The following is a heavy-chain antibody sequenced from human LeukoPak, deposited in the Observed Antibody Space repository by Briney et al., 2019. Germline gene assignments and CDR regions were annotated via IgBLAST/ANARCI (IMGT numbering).Heavy chain of an antibody. D-gene: IGHD3-16*01. CDR3: ARVGGYSYIDV. CDR2: INHSGST. Sequence: SETLSLTCAVYGGSFSGYYWSWIRQPPGKGLEWIGEINHSGSTNYNPSLKSRVTISVDTSKNQFSLKLSSVTAADTAVYYCARVGGYSYIDVWGEGTTVTISS. V-gene: IGHV4-34*01. CDR1: GGSFSGYY. J-gene: IGHJ6*03.